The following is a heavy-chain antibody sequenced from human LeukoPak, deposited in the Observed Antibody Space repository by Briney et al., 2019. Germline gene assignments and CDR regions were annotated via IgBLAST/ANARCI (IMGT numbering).Heavy chain of an antibody. CDR3: ARGRPTNLGGIY. V-gene: IGHV1-8*02. D-gene: IGHD7-27*01. CDR1: GYTFTSHH. Sequence: GASVKVSCKASGYTFTSHHINWVRQAAGQGLEWMGWMNPNSGNTAYAQKFQGRVTMTWDTPINTAYRELGSLRSEDPAVYYCARGRPTNLGGIYWGQGTLVTVSS. CDR2: MNPNSGNT. J-gene: IGHJ4*02.